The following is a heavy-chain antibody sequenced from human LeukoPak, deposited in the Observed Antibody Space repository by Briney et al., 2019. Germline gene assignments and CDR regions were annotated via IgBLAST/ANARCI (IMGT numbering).Heavy chain of an antibody. CDR2: IWYGGSNK. J-gene: IGHJ4*02. Sequence: GGSLRLSCAASGFTFSSYGMHWVRQAPGKGLEWVAVIWYGGSNKYYADSVKGRFTISRDNSKNTLYLQMNSLRAEDTAVYYCAKAPRPYLLGPDALFDYWGQGTLVTVSS. V-gene: IGHV3-30*02. CDR3: AKAPRPYLLGPDALFDY. CDR1: GFTFSSYG. D-gene: IGHD2-2*01.